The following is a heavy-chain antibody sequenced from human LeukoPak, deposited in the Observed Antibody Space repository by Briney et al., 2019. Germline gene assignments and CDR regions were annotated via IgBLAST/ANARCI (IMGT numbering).Heavy chain of an antibody. J-gene: IGHJ4*02. CDR2: IYSGGSA. Sequence: GGSLRLSCAASEFSVGSNYMTWVRQAPGKGLEWVSLIYSGGSAYYADSVKGRFTISRDNSKNTLYLQMNSLRAEDTAVYYCARENITMIDPPYFDYWGQGTLVTVSS. D-gene: IGHD3-22*01. CDR3: ARENITMIDPPYFDY. CDR1: EFSVGSNY. V-gene: IGHV3-66*01.